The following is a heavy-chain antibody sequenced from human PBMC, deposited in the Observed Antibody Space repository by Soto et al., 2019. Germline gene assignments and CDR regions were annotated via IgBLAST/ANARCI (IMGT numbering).Heavy chain of an antibody. CDR2: IDTSGKT. CDR3: AKDESGAADI. J-gene: IGHJ3*02. V-gene: IGHV4-4*07. CDR1: GGSLTAYS. Sequence: SETLSLTCTVSGGSLTAYSWNWMRQPVGKGLEWIGRIDTSGKTNYIPSLKSRLTMSIDRFKNQFSLNLKFVTAADTAVYFCAKDESGAADIWGQGTMVTVSS.